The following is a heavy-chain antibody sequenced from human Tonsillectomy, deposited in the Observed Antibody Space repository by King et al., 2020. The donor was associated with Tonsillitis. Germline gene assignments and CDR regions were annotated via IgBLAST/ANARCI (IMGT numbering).Heavy chain of an antibody. Sequence: LQLQESGPGLVKPSETLSLTCTVSGGSISSYYWSWIRQPPGKGLEWIGYIYYSGSTNYNPSLKSRVTISVDTSKNQFSLKLSSVTAADTAVYYCARGPGDTYYYDSSGIDYWGQGTLVTVSS. J-gene: IGHJ4*02. CDR3: ARGPGDTYYYDSSGIDY. CDR1: GGSISSYY. V-gene: IGHV4-59*01. D-gene: IGHD3-22*01. CDR2: IYYSGST.